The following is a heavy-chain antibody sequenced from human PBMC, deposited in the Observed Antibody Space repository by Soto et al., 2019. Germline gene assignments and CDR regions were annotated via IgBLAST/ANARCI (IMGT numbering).Heavy chain of an antibody. D-gene: IGHD5-18*01. V-gene: IGHV3-74*03. CDR1: GFTFSRFW. J-gene: IGHJ4*02. Sequence: EVQLVESGGGLVQPGGSLRLSCAASGFTFSRFWMHWVRQAPGEGLVWVSRIYSDGSGPMYADSVKGRFTISRDNAKSTLYLQMNSLRAEDTAVYYCATLNSFGSDYWGQGALVTVSS. CDR3: ATLNSFGSDY. CDR2: IYSDGSGP.